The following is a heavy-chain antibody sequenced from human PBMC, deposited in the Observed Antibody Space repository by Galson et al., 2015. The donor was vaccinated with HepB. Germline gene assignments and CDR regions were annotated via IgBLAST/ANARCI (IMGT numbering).Heavy chain of an antibody. V-gene: IGHV3-30*18. J-gene: IGHJ4*02. D-gene: IGHD6-19*01. Sequence: LRLSCAASGFPFSTYAMNWVRQAPGKGLEWVAVISYDGFNKYYAESVKGRFTISRDNSKNTLYLQMNSLRADDTAVYYCAKVQKRTQWLVAGLDYWGQGTLVTVSS. CDR2: ISYDGFNK. CDR1: GFPFSTYA. CDR3: AKVQKRTQWLVAGLDY.